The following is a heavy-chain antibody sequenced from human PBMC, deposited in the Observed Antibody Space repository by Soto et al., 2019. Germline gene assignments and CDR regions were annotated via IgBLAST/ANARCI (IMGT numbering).Heavy chain of an antibody. CDR3: ARDHPIVQAAIILYGMDV. CDR2: INSDGSST. D-gene: IGHD2-2*02. V-gene: IGHV3-74*01. J-gene: IGHJ6*02. CDR1: GFTFSSYW. Sequence: GGSLRLSCAASGFTFSSYWMHWVRQAPGKGLVWVSRINSDGSSTSYADSVKGRFTISRDSAKNTLYLQMNSLRAEDTAVYYCARDHPIVQAAIILYGMDVWGQGTTVTVSS.